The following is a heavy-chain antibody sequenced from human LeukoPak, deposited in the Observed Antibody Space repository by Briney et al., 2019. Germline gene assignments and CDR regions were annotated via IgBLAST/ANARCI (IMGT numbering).Heavy chain of an antibody. CDR3: ARETTGLARYFDY. J-gene: IGHJ4*02. CDR2: INHSGST. Sequence: SETLSLTCAVYGGSFSGYYWSWIRQPPGKGLEWIGEINHSGSTNYNPSLKSRVTMSVDTSKNQFSLNLSSVTAADTAFYYCARETTGLARYFDYWGQGTLVTVSS. V-gene: IGHV4-34*01. CDR1: GGSFSGYY. D-gene: IGHD4-11*01.